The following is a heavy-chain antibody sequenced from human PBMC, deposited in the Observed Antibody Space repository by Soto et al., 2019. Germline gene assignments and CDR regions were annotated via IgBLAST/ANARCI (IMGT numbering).Heavy chain of an antibody. CDR3: ARDIVVVAATGYYYYYYMDV. D-gene: IGHD2-15*01. CDR1: GYTFTSYD. Sequence: GASVKVSCKASGYTFTSYDINWVRQATGQGLEWMGWMNPILGIENYAQKFQGRVTITADKSTSTAYMELSSLRSEDTAVYYCARDIVVVAATGYYYYYYMDVWGKGTTVTVSS. V-gene: IGHV1-69*10. J-gene: IGHJ6*03. CDR2: MNPILGIE.